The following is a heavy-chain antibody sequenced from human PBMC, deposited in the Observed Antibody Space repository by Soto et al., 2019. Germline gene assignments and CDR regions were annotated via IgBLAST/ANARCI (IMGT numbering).Heavy chain of an antibody. Sequence: SETLSLTCTVSGGSISSYYWSWIRQPPGKGLEWIGYIYYSGSTNYNPSLKSRVTISVDTSKNQFSLKLSSVTAADTAVYYCARTIEGGWFDPWGQGTLVTVSS. J-gene: IGHJ5*02. CDR3: ARTIEGGWFDP. CDR1: GGSISSYY. CDR2: IYYSGST. V-gene: IGHV4-59*01.